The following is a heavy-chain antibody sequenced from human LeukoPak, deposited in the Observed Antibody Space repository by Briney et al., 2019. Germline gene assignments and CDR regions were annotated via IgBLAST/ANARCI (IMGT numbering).Heavy chain of an antibody. V-gene: IGHV3-7*01. CDR1: GFSFRTYW. J-gene: IGHJ4*02. CDR2: INQDGSDI. CDR3: ARDGDDGSHYYGDY. Sequence: GGSLRLSCAASGFSFRTYWMSWVRQAPGKGLEWVANINQDGSDIYYMDSVKGRFTLSRDNAKNSLYLQMSSLRAEDTAVYFCARDGDDGSHYYGDYWGQGILVTVSS. D-gene: IGHD3-22*01.